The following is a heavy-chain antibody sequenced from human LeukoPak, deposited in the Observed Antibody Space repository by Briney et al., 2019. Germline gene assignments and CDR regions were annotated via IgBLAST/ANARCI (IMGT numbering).Heavy chain of an antibody. V-gene: IGHV1-69*05. CDR3: ARENGGGRDYYYYMDV. J-gene: IGHJ6*03. Sequence: GSSVKVSCKTSGGAFSRYGINWVRQAPGQGLEWMGRIIPIFGTANYAQKFQDRVTITTDESTSTAYMELSSLRSEDTAVYYCARENGGGRDYYYYMDVWGKGTTVTVSS. CDR1: GGAFSRYG. D-gene: IGHD4-23*01. CDR2: IIPIFGTA.